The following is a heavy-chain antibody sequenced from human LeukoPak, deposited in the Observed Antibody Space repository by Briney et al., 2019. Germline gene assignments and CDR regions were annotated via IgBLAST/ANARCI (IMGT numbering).Heavy chain of an antibody. V-gene: IGHV1-3*01. CDR3: ARVHDYGDYVGELDY. CDR1: GYTFTSYA. Sequence: SVKVSCKASGYTFTSYAMHWVRQAPGQRLEWMGWINAGNGNTKYSQKFQGRVTITRDTSASTAYMELSSLRSEDTAVYYCARVHDYGDYVGELDYWGQGTLVTVSS. D-gene: IGHD4-17*01. J-gene: IGHJ4*02. CDR2: INAGNGNT.